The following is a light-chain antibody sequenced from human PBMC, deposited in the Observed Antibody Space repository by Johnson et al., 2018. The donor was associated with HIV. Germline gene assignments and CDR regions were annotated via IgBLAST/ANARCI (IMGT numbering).Light chain of an antibody. Sequence: QLVLTQPPSVSAAPGQKVTISCSGSSSDMGNYAVSWYQQLPGTAPKLLIYENNRRPSGIPDRFSGSKSGTSATLGITGLQTGDEADYYCGTWDSSLSGGVFGTGTKVTVL. CDR3: GTWDSSLSGGV. CDR1: SSDMGNYA. V-gene: IGLV1-51*02. CDR2: ENN. J-gene: IGLJ1*01.